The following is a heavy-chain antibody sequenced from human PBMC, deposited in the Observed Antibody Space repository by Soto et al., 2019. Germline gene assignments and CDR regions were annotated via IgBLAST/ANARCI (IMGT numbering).Heavy chain of an antibody. J-gene: IGHJ6*02. D-gene: IGHD3-10*01. CDR2: IYHSGST. V-gene: IGHV4-4*02. CDR3: ARVSGIYYYGMDV. CDR1: GGSIRSSNW. Sequence: SEALSLTCAPSGGSIRSSNWCSWFRQPLGKGLEWIGEIYHSGSTNYNPALKSRVTISVDKSKNLFSLKLSSVTAADTAVYYCARVSGIYYYGMDVWGEGTTVT.